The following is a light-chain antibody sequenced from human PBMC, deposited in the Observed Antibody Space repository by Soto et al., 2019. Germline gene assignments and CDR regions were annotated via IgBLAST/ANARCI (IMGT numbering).Light chain of an antibody. V-gene: IGLV2-14*01. CDR2: EVS. CDR3: SSYTSSTTYV. Sequence: QSALTQPASVSGSHGQSITISCTGPSSDVGGYNYVSWYQQHPGKAPKPMIYEVSNRPSGVSNRFSGSKSGNTASLTISGLQAEDEADYYCSSYTSSTTYVFGTGTKVTVL. J-gene: IGLJ1*01. CDR1: SSDVGGYNY.